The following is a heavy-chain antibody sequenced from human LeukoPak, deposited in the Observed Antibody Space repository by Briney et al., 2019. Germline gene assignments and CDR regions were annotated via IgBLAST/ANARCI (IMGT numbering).Heavy chain of an antibody. CDR3: ARSHSRIAVAWG. CDR2: IIPIFTTA. V-gene: IGHV1-69*13. CDR1: GGTFSSYA. D-gene: IGHD6-19*01. Sequence: GASVKVSCKASGGTFSSYAISWVRQAPGQGLEWMGGIIPIFTTANYAQKFQGRVTITADESTSTAYMELSSLRSDDTAVYYCARSHSRIAVAWGWGQGTLVTVSS. J-gene: IGHJ4*02.